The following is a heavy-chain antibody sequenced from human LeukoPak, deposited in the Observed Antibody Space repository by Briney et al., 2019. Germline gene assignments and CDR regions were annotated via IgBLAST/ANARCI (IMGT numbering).Heavy chain of an antibody. CDR2: ISFDGRDK. D-gene: IGHD3/OR15-3a*01. V-gene: IGHV3-30*04. CDR1: GFTFGDYA. J-gene: IGHJ4*02. CDR3: ARDLRKSADYYFDY. Sequence: PGGSLRLSCTVSGFTFGDYAINWVRQAPGKGLEWVAVISFDGRDKHHADSVKGRFTISRDNSKNTLYLQMSSLRVEDTAMYYCARDLRKSADYYFDYWGQGTLVTVSS.